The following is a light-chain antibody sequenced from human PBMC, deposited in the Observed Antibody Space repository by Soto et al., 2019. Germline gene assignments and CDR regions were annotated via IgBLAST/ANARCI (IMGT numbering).Light chain of an antibody. CDR1: SSNIDSNT. V-gene: IGLV1-44*01. J-gene: IGLJ2*01. Sequence: QSVLTQPPSASGTPGQRVTISCSGRSSNIDSNTVHWYQQLPGTAPKLVIFSNDERPSGIPDRFSGSKSGTSASLAISGLQSEDEADYYCAAWDDSLHGVVFGGGTKVTVL. CDR2: SND. CDR3: AAWDDSLHGVV.